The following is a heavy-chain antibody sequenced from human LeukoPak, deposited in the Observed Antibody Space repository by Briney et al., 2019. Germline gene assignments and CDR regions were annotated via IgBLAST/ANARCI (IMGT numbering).Heavy chain of an antibody. CDR3: ARGLVDTYDSSLLDY. Sequence: SETLSLTCAVSSGSIFSSNWWSWVRQPPGKGLEWIGQIFHSGSTSYSPSLKSRVTISVDTSKNQFSLKLNSVTAADTAVYYCARGLVDTYDSSLLDYWGQGTLVTVSS. V-gene: IGHV4-4*02. CDR2: IFHSGST. CDR1: SGSIFSSNW. D-gene: IGHD3-22*01. J-gene: IGHJ4*02.